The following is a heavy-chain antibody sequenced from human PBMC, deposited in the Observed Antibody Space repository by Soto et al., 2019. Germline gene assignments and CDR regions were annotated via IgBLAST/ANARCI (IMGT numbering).Heavy chain of an antibody. Sequence: LRLSCVASGFDLTSSRMNWVRQAPGKGLEWVSYISSSGSTIYYADSVKGRFTISRDNAKNSLYLQMNSLRAEDTAVYYCARARYNWNYWGQGTLVTVSS. V-gene: IGHV3-48*04. J-gene: IGHJ4*02. CDR3: ARARYNWNY. CDR1: GFDLTSSR. CDR2: ISSSGSTI. D-gene: IGHD1-20*01.